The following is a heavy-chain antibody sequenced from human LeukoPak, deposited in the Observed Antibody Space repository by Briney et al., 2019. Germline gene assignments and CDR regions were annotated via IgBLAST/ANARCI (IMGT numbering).Heavy chain of an antibody. D-gene: IGHD1-26*01. J-gene: IGHJ4*02. V-gene: IGHV4-30-4*08. CDR3: ARDRSGSYLDY. CDR2: IYYSGST. Sequence: SEPLSLICTVSGGSVSSGDYYWTWFRQPPGKGLEWIGYIYYSGSTYYNPSLKSRVTISVDTSKNQFSLKLSSVTAADTAVYYCARDRSGSYLDYWGQGTLVTVSS. CDR1: GGSVSSGDYY.